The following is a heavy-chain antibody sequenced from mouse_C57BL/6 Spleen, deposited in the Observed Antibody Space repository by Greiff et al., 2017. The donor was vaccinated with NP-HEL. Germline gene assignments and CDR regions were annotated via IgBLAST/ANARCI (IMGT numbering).Heavy chain of an antibody. CDR1: GFTFSSYA. Sequence: EVMLVESGGGLVKPGGSLKLSCAASGFTFSSYAMSWVRQTPEKRLEWVATISDGGSYTYYPDNVKGRFTISRDNAKNNLYLQMSHLKSEDTAMYYCARGGDGNYEFDYWGQGTTLTVSS. D-gene: IGHD2-1*01. CDR3: ARGGDGNYEFDY. V-gene: IGHV5-4*03. J-gene: IGHJ2*01. CDR2: ISDGGSYT.